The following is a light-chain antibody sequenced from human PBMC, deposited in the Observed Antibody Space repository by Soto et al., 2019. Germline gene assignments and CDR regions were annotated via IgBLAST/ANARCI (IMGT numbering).Light chain of an antibody. CDR1: QSVSSSY. Sequence: EIVLTQSPGTLSLSPGERATLSCRASQSVSSSYLAWYQQKPGQAPRLLIYDASNRATGIPARFSGSGSGTDFTPTISSLEPEDFAVYYCQQRSNWITFGQGTRLEIK. CDR2: DAS. J-gene: IGKJ5*01. CDR3: QQRSNWIT. V-gene: IGKV3D-20*02.